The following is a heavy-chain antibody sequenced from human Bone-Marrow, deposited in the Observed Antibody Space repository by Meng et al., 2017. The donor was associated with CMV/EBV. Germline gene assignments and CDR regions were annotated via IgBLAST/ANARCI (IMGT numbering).Heavy chain of an antibody. CDR3: ARVPTAFDI. CDR2: IYPADSDT. V-gene: IGHV5-51*01. Sequence: KVSCKGSGYSFPSYWIAWVRQMPGKGLEWVGSIYPADSDTRYSLSFQGQVTISADKSISTAYLQWSSLKASDTAMYYCARVPTAFDIWGQGTMVTVSS. CDR1: GYSFPSYW. J-gene: IGHJ3*02.